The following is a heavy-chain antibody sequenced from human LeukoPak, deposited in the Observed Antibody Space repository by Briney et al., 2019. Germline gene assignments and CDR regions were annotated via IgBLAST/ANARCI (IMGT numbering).Heavy chain of an antibody. V-gene: IGHV1-2*06. CDR2: INPNSGGT. D-gene: IGHD6-19*01. CDR1: GYTFTGYY. J-gene: IGHJ4*02. Sequence: ASVKVSCNASGYTFTGYYMHWVRQAPGQGLEWMGRINPNSGGTNYAQKFQGRVTVTRDTSISTAYMELSRLRSDDTAVYYCARASGGWYRDFDYWGQGTLVTVSS. CDR3: ARASGGWYRDFDY.